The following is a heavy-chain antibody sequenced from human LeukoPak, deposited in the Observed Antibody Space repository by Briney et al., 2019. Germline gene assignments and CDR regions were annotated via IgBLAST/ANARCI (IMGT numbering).Heavy chain of an antibody. Sequence: PGRSLRLSCAASGFTFSSYGMHWVRQAPGKGLEWVAAIRYDGSNKYYADSVKGRFTISRDNSKNTLYLQMNSLRAEDTAVYYCAKDSVAGDDYYDSSGYHYYFDYWGQGTLVTVSS. J-gene: IGHJ4*02. CDR3: AKDSVAGDDYYDSSGYHYYFDY. D-gene: IGHD3-22*01. CDR1: GFTFSSYG. V-gene: IGHV3-33*06. CDR2: IRYDGSNK.